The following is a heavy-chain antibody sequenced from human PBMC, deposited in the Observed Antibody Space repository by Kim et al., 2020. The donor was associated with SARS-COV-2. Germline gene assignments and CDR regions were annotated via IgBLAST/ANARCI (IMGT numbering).Heavy chain of an antibody. CDR2: EK. D-gene: IGHD4-4*01. J-gene: IGHJ4*02. CDR3: AREFDFSLDY. Sequence: EKRYSASLQSRLTITKDTSKNQVVLTLINVDPVDTATYYCAREFDFSLDYWGQGTLVTVSS. V-gene: IGHV2-5*01.